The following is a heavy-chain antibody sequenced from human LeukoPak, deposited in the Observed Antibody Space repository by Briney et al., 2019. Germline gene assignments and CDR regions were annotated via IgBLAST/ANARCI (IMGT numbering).Heavy chain of an antibody. D-gene: IGHD4-17*01. Sequence: GGSVKVSRKAFGYTFTGHYIHRVRQAPGQGVEWMGWINPNSGGTNFAQKFQGRVTMTRDTSISTAYMELSRLRSDDTAVYYYAIGTVIAVDYWGQGALVTASS. J-gene: IGHJ4*02. CDR3: AIGTVIAVDY. CDR2: INPNSGGT. CDR1: GYTFTGHY. V-gene: IGHV1-2*02.